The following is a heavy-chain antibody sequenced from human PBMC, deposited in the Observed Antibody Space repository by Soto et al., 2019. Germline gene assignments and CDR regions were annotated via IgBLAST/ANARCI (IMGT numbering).Heavy chain of an antibody. D-gene: IGHD3-10*01. V-gene: IGHV4-59*01. J-gene: IGHJ3*02. CDR2: IYYSGST. Sequence: QVQLQESGPGLVKPSETLSLTCTVSGGSISSYYWSWIRQPPGKGLEWIGYIYYSGSTNYNPSPKSRVTISVDTSKNQFSLKLSSVTAADTAVYYCARAWDYYGSGSSTPDAFDIWGQGTMVTVSS. CDR1: GGSISSYY. CDR3: ARAWDYYGSGSSTPDAFDI.